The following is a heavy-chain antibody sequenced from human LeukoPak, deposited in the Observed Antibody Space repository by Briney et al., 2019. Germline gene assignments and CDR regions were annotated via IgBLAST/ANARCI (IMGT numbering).Heavy chain of an antibody. CDR2: ISAYNGNT. CDR3: ARVYYGYPYYFDY. Sequence: ASVKVSCKASGYTFTGYYMHWVRQAPGQGLEWMGWISAYNGNTNYAQKLQGRVTMTTDTSTSTAYMELRSLRSDDTAVYYCARVYYGYPYYFDYWGQGTLVTVSS. J-gene: IGHJ4*02. CDR1: GYTFTGYY. V-gene: IGHV1-18*04. D-gene: IGHD3-10*01.